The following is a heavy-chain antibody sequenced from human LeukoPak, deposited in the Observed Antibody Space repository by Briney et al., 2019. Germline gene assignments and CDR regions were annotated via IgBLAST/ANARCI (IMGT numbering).Heavy chain of an antibody. J-gene: IGHJ4*02. CDR3: AKRGWDLVVY. Sequence: GGSLRLSCAASGFILSSYAMSWVRQAPGKGLEWVSAISTSGGNTYYADSVKGRFTISRDNSKNTLYLQMNSLRAEDTAVYYCAKRGWDLVVYWGQGTLVTVSS. D-gene: IGHD1-26*01. CDR1: GFILSSYA. CDR2: ISTSGGNT. V-gene: IGHV3-23*01.